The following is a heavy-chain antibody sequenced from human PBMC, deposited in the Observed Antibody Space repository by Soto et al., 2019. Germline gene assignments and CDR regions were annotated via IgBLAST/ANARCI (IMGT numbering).Heavy chain of an antibody. CDR1: GGTFSSYA. J-gene: IGHJ6*02. Sequence: QVQLVQSGAEVKKPGSSVKVSCKASGGTFSSYAIIWVRQAPGQGLEWMGGIIPIFGTANYAQKLQGRVTITADESTSPAYLELSSLRSEDTAVYYCARGSVTKWPPSYYSYGMDVWGQGTTVTVSS. CDR3: ARGSVTKWPPSYYSYGMDV. CDR2: IIPIFGTA. V-gene: IGHV1-69*01. D-gene: IGHD5-12*01.